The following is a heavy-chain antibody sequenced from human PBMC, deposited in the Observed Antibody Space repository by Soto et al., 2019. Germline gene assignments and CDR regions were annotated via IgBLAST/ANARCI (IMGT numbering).Heavy chain of an antibody. CDR1: GGSFSGYY. CDR2: INHSGST. D-gene: IGHD2-15*01. CDR3: ARYCSGGSCYSDAFDI. Sequence: SETLSLTCAVYGGSFSGYYWSWIRQPPGKGLEWIGEINHSGSTNYNPSLKSRVTISVDTSKNQFSLKLSSVTAADTAVYYCARYCSGGSCYSDAFDIRGQGTMVTVSS. V-gene: IGHV4-34*01. J-gene: IGHJ3*02.